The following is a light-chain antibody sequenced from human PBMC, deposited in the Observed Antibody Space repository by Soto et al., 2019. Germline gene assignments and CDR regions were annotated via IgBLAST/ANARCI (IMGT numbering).Light chain of an antibody. Sequence: DIQMTQSPSTLSASVGDRVTITCRASQSISSWLAWYQQKPGKAPKLLIYDASSLESGVPSRFSGSGSGTDFTLTINRLEPEDFAVYYCQQYTQSLWTFGPGTKVDIK. CDR1: QSISSW. J-gene: IGKJ1*01. CDR3: QQYTQSLWT. V-gene: IGKV1-5*01. CDR2: DAS.